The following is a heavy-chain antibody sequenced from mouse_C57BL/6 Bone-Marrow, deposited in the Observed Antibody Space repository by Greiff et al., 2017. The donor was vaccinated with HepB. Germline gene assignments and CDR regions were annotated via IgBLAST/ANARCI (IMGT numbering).Heavy chain of an antibody. CDR2: IDPSDSET. CDR3: ARPAFITTVVHYWYFDV. CDR1: GYTFTSYW. D-gene: IGHD1-1*01. V-gene: IGHV1-52*01. Sequence: QVQLKQPGAELVRPGSSVKLSCKASGYTFTSYWMHWVKQRPIQGLEWIGNIDPSDSETHYNQKFKDKATLTVDKSSSTAYMQLSSLTSEDSAVYYCARPAFITTVVHYWYFDVWGTGTTVTVSS. J-gene: IGHJ1*03.